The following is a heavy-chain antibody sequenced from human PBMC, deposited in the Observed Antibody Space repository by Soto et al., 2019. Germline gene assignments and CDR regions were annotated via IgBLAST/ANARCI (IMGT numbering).Heavy chain of an antibody. Sequence: EASVKVSCKASGYTFTRYGISWVRQAPGHGLEWMGWISAYNGNTNYAQKLQGRVTMTTDTSTSTAYMELRSLRSDDTAVYYCARDIVVVVAATYDAFDIWGQGTMVTVSS. D-gene: IGHD2-15*01. V-gene: IGHV1-18*01. CDR3: ARDIVVVVAATYDAFDI. J-gene: IGHJ3*02. CDR2: ISAYNGNT. CDR1: GYTFTRYG.